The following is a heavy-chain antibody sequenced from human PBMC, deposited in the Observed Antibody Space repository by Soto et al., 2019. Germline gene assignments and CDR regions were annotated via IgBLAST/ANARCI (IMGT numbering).Heavy chain of an antibody. V-gene: IGHV4-34*01. Sequence: PSVTLSLTCAVYGGSFSCHFWSWIRQPPGKGLEWIGEINHSGSTNFNPSLKSRVTISVDTSKNQFSLKVNSLTAADTAVYYCARGISXIVEVQRDAPDKYYFDSWGQGTVVTVSS. J-gene: IGHJ4*02. CDR2: INHSGST. D-gene: IGHD2-21*01. CDR3: ARGISXIVEVQRDAPDKYYFDS. CDR1: GGSFSCHF.